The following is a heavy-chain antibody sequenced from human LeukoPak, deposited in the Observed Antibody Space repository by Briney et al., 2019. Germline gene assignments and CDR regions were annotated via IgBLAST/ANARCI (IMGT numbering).Heavy chain of an antibody. CDR1: GFTFSSYE. CDR2: ISSGSTI. Sequence: GGSLRLSCAASGFTFSSYEMNWVRQAPGKGLEWVSYISSGSTIYYADSVKGRFTISRDNAKNSLYLQMNSLRAEDTAVYYCAALKVPAPMGVWGKGTTVTVSS. V-gene: IGHV3-48*03. CDR3: AALKVPAPMGV. J-gene: IGHJ6*03. D-gene: IGHD2-2*01.